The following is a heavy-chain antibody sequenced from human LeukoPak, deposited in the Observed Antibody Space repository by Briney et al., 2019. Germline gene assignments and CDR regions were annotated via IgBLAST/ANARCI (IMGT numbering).Heavy chain of an antibody. J-gene: IGHJ6*03. CDR3: ARAYYDILTGHPHYYYHMDV. V-gene: IGHV4-61*02. CDR1: GGSISSGSYY. Sequence: SETLSLTCTVSGGSISSGSYYWSWIRQPVGKGLEWIGRIYTSGSTNYNPSLKSRVTISVDTSKNQFSLKLSSVTAADTAVYYCARAYYDILTGHPHYYYHMDVWGKGTTVTVSS. D-gene: IGHD3-9*01. CDR2: IYTSGST.